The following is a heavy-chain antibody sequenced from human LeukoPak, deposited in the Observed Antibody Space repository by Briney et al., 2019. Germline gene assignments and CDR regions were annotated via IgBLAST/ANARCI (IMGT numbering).Heavy chain of an antibody. V-gene: IGHV4-59*01. CDR2: IYHSGST. J-gene: IGHJ4*02. CDR1: GGSISTYY. CDR3: ARKIYGSENYIDS. D-gene: IGHD3-10*01. Sequence: SETLSLTCTVSGGSISTYYWTWIRQPPGKGLEWIGYIYHSGSTNYNPSLKSRVTISVDTSQNQFSLKLSSVTAADTAVYYCARKIYGSENYIDSWGQGTLVTVSS.